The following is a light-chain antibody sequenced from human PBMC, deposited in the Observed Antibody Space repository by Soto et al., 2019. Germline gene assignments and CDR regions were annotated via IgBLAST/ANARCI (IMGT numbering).Light chain of an antibody. J-gene: IGLJ2*01. Sequence: QSVLTQPASVSGSPGQSITISCTGTSSDVGAYKYVYWYQQQPDKAPRLMIYEVSNRPSGVSSRFSGSKSGNTASLTISGLRAEDEAVYYRSPYTPYSTLVFGGGTQLTVL. CDR1: SSDVGAYKY. CDR3: SPYTPYSTLV. V-gene: IGLV2-14*01. CDR2: EVS.